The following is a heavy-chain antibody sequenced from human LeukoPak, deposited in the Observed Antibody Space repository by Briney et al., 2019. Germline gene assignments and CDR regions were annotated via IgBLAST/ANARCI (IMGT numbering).Heavy chain of an antibody. Sequence: SETLSLTCTVSGGSISSGSYYWGWIRQPPGRGLEWIGSIYYSGSTYYNPSLKSRVTISVDTSKNQFSLKLSSVTAADTAVYYCARAGAMTSYFDLWGRGTLVTVSS. CDR3: ARAGAMTSYFDL. V-gene: IGHV4-39*07. D-gene: IGHD2-21*02. CDR2: IYYSGST. J-gene: IGHJ2*01. CDR1: GGSISSGSYY.